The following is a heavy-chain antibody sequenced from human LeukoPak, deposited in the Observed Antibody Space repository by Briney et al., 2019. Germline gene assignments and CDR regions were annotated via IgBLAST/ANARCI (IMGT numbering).Heavy chain of an antibody. CDR3: VRGITGTTTFDY. D-gene: IGHD1-7*01. CDR2: TYYRSKWYK. V-gene: IGHV6-1*01. CDR1: GDSVSSNSAA. Sequence: SQTLSLTCAISGDSVSSNSAAWNWISQSPSRGLEWLGRTYYRSKWYKGYAVSVKSRITINPDTSKNQFSLQVNSVTPEDTAVYYCVRGITGTTTFDYWGQGTLVTVSS. J-gene: IGHJ4*02.